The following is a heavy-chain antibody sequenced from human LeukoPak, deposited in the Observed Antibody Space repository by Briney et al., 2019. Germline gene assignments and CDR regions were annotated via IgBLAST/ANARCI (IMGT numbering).Heavy chain of an antibody. D-gene: IGHD3-22*01. CDR1: GGSISSYY. V-gene: IGHV4-59*08. Sequence: PSETLSLTCTVSGGSISSYYWSWIRQPPGKGLEWIGYIYYSGSTNYNASLKSRVTMSLDTPKNQLSLKMSSVTAADSAVYFCARHYPSFGYYDSWGQGTLVTVPS. J-gene: IGHJ4*02. CDR2: IYYSGST. CDR3: ARHYPSFGYYDS.